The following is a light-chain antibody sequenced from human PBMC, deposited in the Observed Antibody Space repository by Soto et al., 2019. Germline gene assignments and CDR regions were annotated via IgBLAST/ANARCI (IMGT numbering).Light chain of an antibody. CDR3: SSYTTSTAVV. Sequence: QSVLTQPSSVFGSPGQSITFSCTGTSSDVGGYNFVSWYQQHPGKAPKLIIYEVSSQPSGVTKHFPGSKSGNTASLTISGLQPEDEADYYCSSYTTSTAVVFGNGTKVTVL. CDR2: EVS. V-gene: IGLV2-14*03. J-gene: IGLJ1*01. CDR1: SSDVGGYNF.